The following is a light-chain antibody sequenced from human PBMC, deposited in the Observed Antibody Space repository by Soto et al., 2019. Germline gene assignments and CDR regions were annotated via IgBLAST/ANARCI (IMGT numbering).Light chain of an antibody. V-gene: IGKV3-11*01. CDR2: DAS. CDR1: QSVNSY. J-gene: IGKJ1*01. CDR3: QQRSNWPRT. Sequence: EIVLTQSPATLSLSPGERATLSCRASQSVNSYLAWYQQKPGQAPRLLIYDASDRATGIPARFSGSGSGTDLPLTISRLEPEDFAVYYCQQRSNWPRTFGLGTKVEIK.